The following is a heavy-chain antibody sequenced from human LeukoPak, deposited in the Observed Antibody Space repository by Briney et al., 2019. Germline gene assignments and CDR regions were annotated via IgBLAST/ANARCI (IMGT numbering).Heavy chain of an antibody. CDR2: ISWNSGSI. D-gene: IGHD5-18*01. CDR3: AKDMGYSYGRRGFDY. CDR1: GFTFDDYA. V-gene: IGHV3-9*01. Sequence: GGSLRLSCAASGFTFDDYAMHWVRQAPGKGLEWVPGISWNSGSIGYADSVKGRFTISRDNAKNSLYLQMNSLRAEDTALYYCAKDMGYSYGRRGFDYWGQGTLVTVSS. J-gene: IGHJ4*02.